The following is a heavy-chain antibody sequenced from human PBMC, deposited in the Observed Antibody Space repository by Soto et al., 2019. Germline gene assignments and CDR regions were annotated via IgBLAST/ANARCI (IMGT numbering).Heavy chain of an antibody. D-gene: IGHD1-1*01. CDR1: GFTVSSYG. CDR3: AKASNWNFGKTPNFDY. J-gene: IGHJ4*02. CDR2: ISGSGGSI. Sequence: PGGSLRLSCAASGFTVSSYGMSWVRQAPGKGLEWVSAISGSGGSIYYADSVKGRFTISRDNSKNKLYLQMNSLRVEDTAIYYCAKASNWNFGKTPNFDYWGQGALVTVSS. V-gene: IGHV3-23*01.